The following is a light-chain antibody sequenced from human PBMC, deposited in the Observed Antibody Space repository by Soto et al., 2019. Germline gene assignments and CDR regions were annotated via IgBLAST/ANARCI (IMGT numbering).Light chain of an antibody. CDR1: QNININ. CDR2: AAS. CDR3: QQYYSYPIT. V-gene: IGKV1-39*01. J-gene: IGKJ5*01. Sequence: DIQMTQSPSTLSASVGDRVTITFRASQNININLNWYQQKPGKAPKLLIYAASSLQSGVPSRFSGSGSGTDFTLTISCLQSEDFATYYCQQYYSYPITFGQGTRLEIK.